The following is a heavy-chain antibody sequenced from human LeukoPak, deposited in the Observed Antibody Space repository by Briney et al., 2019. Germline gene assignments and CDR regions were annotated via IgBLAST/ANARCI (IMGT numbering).Heavy chain of an antibody. V-gene: IGHV4-39*07. CDR1: GGSISSSSYY. Sequence: PSETLSLTCTVSGGSISSSSYYWGWIRQPPGKGLEWIGSIYYSGSTHYNPSLKSRVTISVDTSKNQFSLKLSSVTAADTAVYYCARVVVVVAAYRAHWFDPWGQGTLVTVSS. CDR3: ARVVVVVAAYRAHWFDP. CDR2: IYYSGST. J-gene: IGHJ5*02. D-gene: IGHD2-15*01.